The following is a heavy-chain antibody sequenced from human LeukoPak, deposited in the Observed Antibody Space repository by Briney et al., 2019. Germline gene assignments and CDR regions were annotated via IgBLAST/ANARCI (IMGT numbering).Heavy chain of an antibody. CDR2: ISSNGGST. CDR3: ARAGSGYVTWFDY. J-gene: IGHJ4*02. CDR1: GFTFSSYG. D-gene: IGHD5-12*01. Sequence: GGSLRLSCAASGFTFSSYGMSWVRQAPGKGLEYVSAISSNGGSTYYANSVKGRFTISRDNSKNTLYLQMGSLRAEDMAVYYCARAGSGYVTWFDYWGQGTLVTVSS. V-gene: IGHV3-64*01.